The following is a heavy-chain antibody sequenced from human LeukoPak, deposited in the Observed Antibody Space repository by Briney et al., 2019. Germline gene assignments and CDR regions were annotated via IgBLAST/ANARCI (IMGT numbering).Heavy chain of an antibody. V-gene: IGHV3-7*01. CDR3: ARDSAGNDY. D-gene: IGHD6-13*01. CDR2: IKQDGSEK. Sequence: GGSLRVSCAASGFTFSTYWMSWVRQAPGKGLEWVANIKQDGSEKYYVDSVKGRFTISRDNAKNSLYLQMNSLRAEDTAMYYCARDSAGNDYWGQGTLVTVSS. CDR1: GFTFSTYW. J-gene: IGHJ4*02.